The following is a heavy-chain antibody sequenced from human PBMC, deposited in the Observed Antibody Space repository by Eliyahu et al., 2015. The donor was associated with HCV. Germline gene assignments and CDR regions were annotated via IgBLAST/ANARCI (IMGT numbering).Heavy chain of an antibody. CDR2: IYWDDDK. CDR3: AHMPDIVVVPAAIGWFDP. V-gene: IGHV2-5*02. D-gene: IGHD2-2*01. Sequence: QITLKESGPTLVKPTQTLTLTCTFSGFSLSTSGVGVGWIRQPPGKALEWLALIYWDDDKRYSPIPKSRLTITKDTSKNQVVLTMTNMDPVDTATYYCAHMPDIVVVPAAIGWFDPWGQGTLVTVSS. J-gene: IGHJ5*02. CDR1: GFSLSTSGVG.